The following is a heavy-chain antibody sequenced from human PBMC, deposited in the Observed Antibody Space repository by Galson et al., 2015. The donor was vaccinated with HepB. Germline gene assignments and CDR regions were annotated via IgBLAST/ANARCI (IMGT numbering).Heavy chain of an antibody. CDR2: ISSVNSYR. J-gene: IGHJ4*02. Sequence: SLRLSCAASGFTFSDYYMTWIRQAPGKGLEWVSYISSVNSYRNYADSLRGRFTISRDNAKNSLYLQMNSLRAEDTAVYYCARLAYFRYDSSGYPDYWGQGTLVTVSS. CDR3: ARLAYFRYDSSGYPDY. CDR1: GFTFSDYY. D-gene: IGHD3-22*01. V-gene: IGHV3-11*03.